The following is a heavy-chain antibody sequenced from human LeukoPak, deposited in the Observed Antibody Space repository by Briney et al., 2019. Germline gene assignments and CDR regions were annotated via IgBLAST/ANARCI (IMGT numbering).Heavy chain of an antibody. Sequence: SETLSLTCTVSGGSISSYYWSWIRQPPGKGLEWIGYIFYTGSTNYNPSLNSRVPISVDTSNNQSSLELSSVSAADTAVYYCASGQSRASLWGQGTLVTVSS. CDR3: ASGQSRASL. CDR2: IFYTGST. CDR1: GGSISSYY. V-gene: IGHV4-59*01. J-gene: IGHJ4*02.